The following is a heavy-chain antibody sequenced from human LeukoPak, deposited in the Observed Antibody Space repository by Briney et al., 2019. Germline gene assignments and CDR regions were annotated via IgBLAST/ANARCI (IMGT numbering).Heavy chain of an antibody. V-gene: IGHV1-18*01. CDR2: ISSYNGNT. J-gene: IGHJ6*02. Sequence: GAPVKVSCKASGYTFTSYGLSWVRQAPGQGLEWMGWISSYNGNTNYAQRLQGRVTMTTDTSTSTAYMELRSLRSDDTAVYYCARDLREQLDYYGMDVWGQGTTVTVSS. CDR1: GYTFTSYG. D-gene: IGHD6-6*01. CDR3: ARDLREQLDYYGMDV.